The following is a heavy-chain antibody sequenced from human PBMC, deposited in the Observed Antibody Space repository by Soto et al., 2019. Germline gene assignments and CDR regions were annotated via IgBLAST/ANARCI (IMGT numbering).Heavy chain of an antibody. V-gene: IGHV3-23*01. Sequence: GGSLRLSCAASGFTFSSYAMSWVRQAPGKGLEWVSAISGSGGSTYYADSVKGRVTISRDNSKNTLYLQMNSLRAEATAVDYCAKEPFRESAAAFDIWGQGTMVTVSS. D-gene: IGHD3-10*01. J-gene: IGHJ3*02. CDR1: GFTFSSYA. CDR3: AKEPFRESAAAFDI. CDR2: ISGSGGST.